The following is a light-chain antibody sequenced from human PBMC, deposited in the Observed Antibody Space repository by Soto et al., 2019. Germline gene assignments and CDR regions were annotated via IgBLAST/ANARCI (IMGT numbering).Light chain of an antibody. CDR3: QQYGSSPFT. CDR1: QSVISTY. V-gene: IGKV3-20*01. J-gene: IGKJ5*01. CDR2: GAS. Sequence: EIVLTQSPGTLSLSPGERATLSCRASQSVISTYLAWYQQKPGQAPRLLIYGASSRATGIPDRFTGSGSGKNFTLTISRLEPEDFAGYYGQQYGSSPFTFAQGTRQEIK.